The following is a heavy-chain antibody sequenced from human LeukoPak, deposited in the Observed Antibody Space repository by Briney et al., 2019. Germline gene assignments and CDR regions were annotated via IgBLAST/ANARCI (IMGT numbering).Heavy chain of an antibody. CDR3: ARGRIAAPLDY. D-gene: IGHD6-6*01. CDR2: IYYSGST. Sequence: PSETLSLTCTVSGGSISSYYWSWIRQPPGKGLEWIGYIYYSGSTNYNPSLKSRVTISVDTSKSQFSLKLSSVTAADTAVYYCARGRIAAPLDYWGQGTLVTVSS. V-gene: IGHV4-59*01. CDR1: GGSISSYY. J-gene: IGHJ4*02.